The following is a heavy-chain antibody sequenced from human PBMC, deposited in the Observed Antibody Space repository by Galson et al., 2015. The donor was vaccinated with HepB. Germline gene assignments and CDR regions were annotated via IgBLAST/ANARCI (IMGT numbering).Heavy chain of an antibody. CDR3: ARDFGSSGVFDY. CDR1: GFTFSSYA. J-gene: IGHJ4*02. D-gene: IGHD3-22*01. V-gene: IGHV3-30-3*01. CDR2: ISYDGSNK. Sequence: SLRLSCAASGFTFSSYAMHWVRQAPGKGLEWVAVISYDGSNKYYADSVKGRFTISRDNSKNTLYLQMNSLRAEDTAVYYCARDFGSSGVFDYWGQGTLVTVSS.